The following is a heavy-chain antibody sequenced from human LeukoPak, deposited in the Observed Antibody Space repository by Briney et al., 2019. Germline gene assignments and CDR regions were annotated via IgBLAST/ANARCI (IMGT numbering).Heavy chain of an antibody. D-gene: IGHD7-27*01. CDR2: ISYDGNSK. Sequence: GGSLRLSCAASRFTFSSYGMHWVRQAPGKGLEWLAIISYDGNSKFYADSVRGRFTISRDNSRNTLYLQMSSLETEDTAVYYCARDLSSAPHDENWAANRFDPWGQGTLVTVSS. J-gene: IGHJ5*02. CDR1: RFTFSSYG. CDR3: ARDLSSAPHDENWAANRFDP. V-gene: IGHV3-30*03.